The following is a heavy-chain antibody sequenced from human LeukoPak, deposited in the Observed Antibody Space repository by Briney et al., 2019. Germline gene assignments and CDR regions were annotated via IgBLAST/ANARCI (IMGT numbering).Heavy chain of an antibody. J-gene: IGHJ6*02. Sequence: GASVKVSCKASGGTFSSYAINWVRQAPGQGLEWMGRIIPILGIANYAQKFQGRVTITADKSTSTAYMELSSLRSEDTAVYYCARGPLRKNYYYYGIDVWGQGTTVTVS. CDR3: ARGPLRKNYYYYGIDV. CDR2: IIPILGIA. CDR1: GGTFSSYA. D-gene: IGHD5-12*01. V-gene: IGHV1-69*04.